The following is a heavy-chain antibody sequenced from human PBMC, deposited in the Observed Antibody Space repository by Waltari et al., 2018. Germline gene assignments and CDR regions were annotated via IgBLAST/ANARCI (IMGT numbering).Heavy chain of an antibody. Sequence: QVQLVQSGAEVKKPGSSVKVSCKASGRTFSSYAIRWVRQAPGQGLEWMGGIIPIFGTANYAQKFQGRVTITADESTSTAYMELSSLRSEDTAVYYCARGSTEDYYDSSGYLDYWGQGTLVTVSS. D-gene: IGHD3-22*01. CDR2: IIPIFGTA. V-gene: IGHV1-69*01. CDR3: ARGSTEDYYDSSGYLDY. J-gene: IGHJ4*02. CDR1: GRTFSSYA.